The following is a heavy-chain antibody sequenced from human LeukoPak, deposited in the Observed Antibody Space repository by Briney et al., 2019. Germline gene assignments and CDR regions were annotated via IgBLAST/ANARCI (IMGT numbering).Heavy chain of an antibody. CDR3: ARGGGWRRFDY. D-gene: IGHD6-19*01. Sequence: SETLSLTCAVYGGSFSGYYWSWIRQPPGKGLEWIGEINHSGSTNYNPSLKSRVTISVDTSKNQFSLKLSSVTAADTAVYYCARGGGWRRFDYWGQGTLVTVSS. CDR1: GGSFSGYY. J-gene: IGHJ4*02. V-gene: IGHV4-34*01. CDR2: INHSGST.